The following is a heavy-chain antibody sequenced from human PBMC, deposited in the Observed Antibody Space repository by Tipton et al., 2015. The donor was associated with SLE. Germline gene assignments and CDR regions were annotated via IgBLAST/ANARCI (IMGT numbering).Heavy chain of an antibody. CDR1: GYTFTNFG. V-gene: IGHV1-18*01. CDR3: TRLSLGLLEDC. D-gene: IGHD3-16*02. CDR2: ISVYNGNT. Sequence: QVQLVQSGAEVKKPGASVKVSCKASGYTFTNFGINWVRQAPGQGLEWMGWISVYNGNTDYAQKLQGRVTMTTDISTSTAYMELTSLRSEDTAVFYCTRLSLGLLEDCWGQGTLVTVSS. J-gene: IGHJ4*02.